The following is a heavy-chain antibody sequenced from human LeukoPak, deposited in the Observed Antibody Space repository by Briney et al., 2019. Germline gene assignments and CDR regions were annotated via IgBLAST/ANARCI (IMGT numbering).Heavy chain of an antibody. D-gene: IGHD2-15*01. Sequence: SVTLSCTASGGTFSIYAISWVRQAPGQGLEWMGKIIPILGIANYAQKFQGRVTITADKTTSTAYMERSSLRSEDTAVYYCARGPHYCSGGSCYSGVHYFDYWGQGTLVTVSS. V-gene: IGHV1-69*04. J-gene: IGHJ4*02. CDR1: GGTFSIYA. CDR3: ARGPHYCSGGSCYSGVHYFDY. CDR2: IIPILGIA.